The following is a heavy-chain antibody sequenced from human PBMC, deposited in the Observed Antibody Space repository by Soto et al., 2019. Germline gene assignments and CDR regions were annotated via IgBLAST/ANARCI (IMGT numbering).Heavy chain of an antibody. CDR2: IDWDDDK. CDR1: GFSLITSGMF. CDR3: ARIRGIAVAGIYYYYYYGMDV. J-gene: IGHJ6*02. V-gene: IGHV2-70*01. D-gene: IGHD6-19*01. Sequence: SGPTLVNPTQTLTLTCTFSGFSLITSGMFVSWIRQPPGNALEWLALIDWDDDKYYSTSLKTRLTISKDTSKNQVVLTMTNMDPVDTATYYCARIRGIAVAGIYYYYYYGMDVWGQGTTVTVSS.